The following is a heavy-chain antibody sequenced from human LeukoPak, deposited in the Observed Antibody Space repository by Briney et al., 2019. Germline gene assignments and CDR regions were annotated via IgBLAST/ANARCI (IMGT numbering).Heavy chain of an antibody. CDR1: GGTFSSYA. Sequence: SVKVSCKASGGTFSSYAISWVRQAPGQGLEWMGGIIPIFGTANYAQKLQGRVTMTTDTSTSTAYMELRSLRSDDTAVYYCARSPHILTGENFDYWGQGTLLTVSS. V-gene: IGHV1-69*05. J-gene: IGHJ4*02. CDR2: IIPIFGTA. D-gene: IGHD3-9*01. CDR3: ARSPHILTGENFDY.